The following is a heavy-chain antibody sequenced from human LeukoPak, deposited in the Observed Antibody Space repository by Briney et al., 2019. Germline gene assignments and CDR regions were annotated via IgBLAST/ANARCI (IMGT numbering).Heavy chain of an antibody. Sequence: SETLSLTCFVSGGSIKNYYWGWMRQPPGKALEWIGSIYDTGTTRYNPSLKSRGTISVDMSKNQVSLQLTSVTAADTAVYYCARDNSGWFFFDSWGLGTLVTVSS. V-gene: IGHV4-59*01. D-gene: IGHD6-19*01. J-gene: IGHJ4*02. CDR3: ARDNSGWFFFDS. CDR1: GGSIKNYY. CDR2: IYDTGTT.